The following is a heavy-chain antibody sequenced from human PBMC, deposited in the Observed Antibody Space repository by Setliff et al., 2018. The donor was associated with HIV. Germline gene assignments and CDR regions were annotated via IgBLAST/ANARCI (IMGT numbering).Heavy chain of an antibody. CDR1: GGSFSGYH. CDR3: ARGGYSYGFGRHRAYFQY. V-gene: IGHV4-34*01. J-gene: IGHJ1*01. Sequence: SETLSLTCAVYGGSFSGYHWNWIRQPPGKGLEWIGEINHSGGTNYNPPLKSRVTISVDTSKNQFSLKLSSVTAADTAVYYCARGGYSYGFGRHRAYFQYWGQGTQVTVSS. CDR2: INHSGGT. D-gene: IGHD5-18*01.